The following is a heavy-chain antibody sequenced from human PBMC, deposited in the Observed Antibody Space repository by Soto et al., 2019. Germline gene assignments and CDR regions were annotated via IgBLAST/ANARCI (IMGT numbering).Heavy chain of an antibody. D-gene: IGHD6-13*01. CDR1: GYTFTSYG. J-gene: IGHJ5*02. Sequence: ASVKVSCKASGYTFTSYGIHWVREAPGQRLEWMGWINAANGDTKYSPKFQGRVTITRDTSASTAYMELSSLRSEDTAVYYCVRRHVSATGIDWFDPWGQGTLVTVYS. CDR2: INAANGDT. CDR3: VRRHVSATGIDWFDP. V-gene: IGHV1-3*01.